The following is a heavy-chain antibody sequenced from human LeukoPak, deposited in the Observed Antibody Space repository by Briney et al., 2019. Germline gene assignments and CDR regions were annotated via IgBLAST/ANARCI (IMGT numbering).Heavy chain of an antibody. CDR1: GGSFSGYY. CDR2: INHSGST. J-gene: IGHJ4*02. Sequence: SETLSLTRAVYGGSFSGYYWSWIRQPPGKGLEWIGEINHSGSTNYNPSLKSRVTISVDTSKNQFSLKLSSVTAADTAVYYCARRMRVVPAAYYFDYWGQGTLVTVSS. V-gene: IGHV4-34*01. D-gene: IGHD2-2*01. CDR3: ARRMRVVPAAYYFDY.